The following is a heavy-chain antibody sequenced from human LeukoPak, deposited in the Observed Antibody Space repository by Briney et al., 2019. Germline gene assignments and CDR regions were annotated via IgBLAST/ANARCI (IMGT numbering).Heavy chain of an antibody. CDR2: ISYDGSNK. Sequence: GGSLRLSCAASGFTFSRYGMHWVRQAPGKGLKWVAGISYDGSNKYYADSVKGRFTISRDNSKNTLYLQMNSLRAEDTAVYYCASIYYDSSGYSGSVRENDAFDIWGQGTMVTVSS. D-gene: IGHD3-22*01. CDR1: GFTFSRYG. V-gene: IGHV3-30*03. J-gene: IGHJ3*02. CDR3: ASIYYDSSGYSGSVRENDAFDI.